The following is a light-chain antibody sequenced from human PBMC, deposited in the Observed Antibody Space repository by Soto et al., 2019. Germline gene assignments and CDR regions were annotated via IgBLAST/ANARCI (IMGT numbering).Light chain of an antibody. V-gene: IGKV1-5*01. CDR2: DAS. Sequence: DIQMTQSPSSLSPSVGDRVTITCRASRSISDWLAWYQQKPGKAPELLIFDASSLKSGVSSRFSGSGSGTEFTLTISRLQPDDVATYYCLQYSSHSWTLGQGTKVDIK. J-gene: IGKJ1*01. CDR1: RSISDW. CDR3: LQYSSHSWT.